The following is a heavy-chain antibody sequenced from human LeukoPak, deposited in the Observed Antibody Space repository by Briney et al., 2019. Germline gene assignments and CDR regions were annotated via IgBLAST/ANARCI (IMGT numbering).Heavy chain of an antibody. CDR1: GGSISSSSYY. V-gene: IGHV4-39*01. CDR2: IYYSGST. Sequence: SETLSLTCTVSGGSISSSSYYWGWIRQPPGKGLVWIGSIYYSGSTYYNPSLKSRVTISVDTSKNQFSLKLSSVTAADTAVYYCARLSEFASSSSVDYWGQGTLVTVSS. CDR3: ARLSEFASSSSVDY. J-gene: IGHJ4*02. D-gene: IGHD6-6*01.